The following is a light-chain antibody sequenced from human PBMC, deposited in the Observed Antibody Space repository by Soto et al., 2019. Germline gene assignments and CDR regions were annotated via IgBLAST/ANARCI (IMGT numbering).Light chain of an antibody. V-gene: IGKV3-15*01. CDR3: QQYNNWPPEGT. CDR1: QSVSSN. J-gene: IGKJ5*01. Sequence: EIVMTQSPATLSVSPGERATLSCRASQSVSSNLAWYQQKPGQAPRLLIYGASTRATGIPARFSGSGSGTEFPLTISSLQSEDFAVYYCQQYNNWPPEGTFGQGTRLEI. CDR2: GAS.